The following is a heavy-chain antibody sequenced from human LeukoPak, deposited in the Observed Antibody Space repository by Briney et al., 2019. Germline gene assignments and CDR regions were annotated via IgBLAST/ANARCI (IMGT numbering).Heavy chain of an antibody. Sequence: GGSLRLSCAASGFTFSSYEMNGVRHAPGRGREWLSYIISSGSTIYYVHSVKGRFTISRDNAKNSLYLQMNSLRAEATAVYYCARDSSGWYHWFDPWGQGTLVTVSS. CDR3: ARDSSGWYHWFDP. V-gene: IGHV3-48*03. D-gene: IGHD6-19*01. CDR1: GFTFSSYE. J-gene: IGHJ5*02. CDR2: IISSGSTI.